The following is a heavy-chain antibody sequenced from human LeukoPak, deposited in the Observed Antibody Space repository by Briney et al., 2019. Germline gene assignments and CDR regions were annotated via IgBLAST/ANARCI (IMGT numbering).Heavy chain of an antibody. D-gene: IGHD3-10*01. CDR3: AREYGSGTYYGMDV. Sequence: GGSLRLSCAASGFTFRSYEMNWVRQAPGKGLEWVSYISSSGSSIYYADSVKGRFTISRDNAKNTLYLQMNSLRAEDTAVYYCAREYGSGTYYGMDVWGQGTTVTVSS. CDR1: GFTFRSYE. V-gene: IGHV3-48*03. CDR2: ISSSGSSI. J-gene: IGHJ6*02.